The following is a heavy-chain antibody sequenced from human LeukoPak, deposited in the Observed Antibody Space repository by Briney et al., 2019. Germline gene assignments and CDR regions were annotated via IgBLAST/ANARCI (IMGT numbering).Heavy chain of an antibody. D-gene: IGHD3-16*01. Sequence: SETLSLTCTVSGGSINYYYWMWIRQPPGKGLEWIGYIYYSGSTNYNPSLKSRVTISVDTSKNQFSLKLSSVTAADTAVYYCARHYGPWGQGTLVTVSS. CDR2: IYYSGST. J-gene: IGHJ5*02. CDR3: ARHYGP. CDR1: GGSINYYY. V-gene: IGHV4-59*01.